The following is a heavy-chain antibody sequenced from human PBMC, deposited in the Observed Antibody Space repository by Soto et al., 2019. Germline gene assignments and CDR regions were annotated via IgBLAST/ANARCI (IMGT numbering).Heavy chain of an antibody. V-gene: IGHV3-9*01. J-gene: IGHJ3*02. CDR1: GFSFDNFA. CDR3: AKGGSSSWLRDGLDI. Sequence: EVHLVESGGGIVEPGRSLRLSCAASGFSFDNFAMHWVRQAPGKGLVWVSSISSNSGNIGYADSVKGRFTISRDNAKNSLYLEMNSLRVEDTALYYCAKGGSSSWLRDGLDIWGQGTMVTASS. D-gene: IGHD6-19*01. CDR2: ISSNSGNI.